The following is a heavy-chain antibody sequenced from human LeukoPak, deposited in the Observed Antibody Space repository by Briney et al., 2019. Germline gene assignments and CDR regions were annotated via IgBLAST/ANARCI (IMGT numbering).Heavy chain of an antibody. D-gene: IGHD6-13*01. V-gene: IGHV4-39*07. Sequence: PSETLSLTCTVSGDSISSRSYYWGWIRQPPGKGLEWIGSIYYSGSTYYNPSLKSRVTISVDTSKNQFSPKLSSVTAADTAVYYCARTQQLVLYYFNYWGQGTLVTVSS. CDR3: ARTQQLVLYYFNY. CDR2: IYYSGST. CDR1: GDSISSRSYY. J-gene: IGHJ4*02.